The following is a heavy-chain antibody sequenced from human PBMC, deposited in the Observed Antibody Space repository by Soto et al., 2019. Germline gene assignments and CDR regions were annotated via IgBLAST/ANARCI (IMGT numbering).Heavy chain of an antibody. Sequence: SETLSLTCTVSGGSISSGGYYWSWIRQHPGKGLEWIGYIYYSGSTYYNPSLKSRVTISADTSKNQFSLKLSSVTAADTAVYYCARDNNYGFDYWGQGTLVTVSS. J-gene: IGHJ4*02. CDR2: IYYSGST. D-gene: IGHD5-18*01. CDR1: GGSISSGGYY. CDR3: ARDNNYGFDY. V-gene: IGHV4-31*03.